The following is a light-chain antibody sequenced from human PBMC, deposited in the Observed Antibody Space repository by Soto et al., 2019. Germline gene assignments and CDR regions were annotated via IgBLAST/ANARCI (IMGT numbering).Light chain of an antibody. CDR2: GAY. V-gene: IGKV3-15*01. J-gene: IGKJ5*01. Sequence: EIVMTQSPATLSVSPGERATLSCRASQSVSSNLAWYQQKPGQAPRLLIYGAYTRATGIPARFSGSGSGTEFTLTISSLQSEDFAVYYCQQYNNWITFGQGTRLEI. CDR1: QSVSSN. CDR3: QQYNNWIT.